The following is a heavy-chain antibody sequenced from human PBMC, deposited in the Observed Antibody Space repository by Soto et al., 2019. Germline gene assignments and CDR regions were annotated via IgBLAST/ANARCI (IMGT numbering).Heavy chain of an antibody. Sequence: ASVKVSCKVSGYTLTELSMHWVRQAPGKGLEWMGGFDPEDGETIYAQKFQGRVTMTEDTSTDTAYMELSSLRSEDTAVYYCATWIASDDYIWGSYRHGNAFDIWGQGTMVTVS. V-gene: IGHV1-24*01. CDR1: GYTLTELS. CDR2: FDPEDGET. D-gene: IGHD3-16*02. CDR3: ATWIASDDYIWGSYRHGNAFDI. J-gene: IGHJ3*02.